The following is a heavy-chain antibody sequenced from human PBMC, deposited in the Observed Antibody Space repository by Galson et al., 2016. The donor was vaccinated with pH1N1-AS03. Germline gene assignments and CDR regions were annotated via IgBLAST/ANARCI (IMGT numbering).Heavy chain of an antibody. CDR1: GFSLSTSGVG. Sequence: PALVKPTQTLTLTCTFSGFSLSTSGVGVGWIRQAPGKALEWLAIISWNADIRYSPSLRNRLTITKDTSKSQVVLTMTNMDPVDTATYFCARAYYGDFADWFDPWGQGTLVTVSS. CDR2: ISWNADI. V-gene: IGHV2-5*01. CDR3: ARAYYGDFADWFDP. J-gene: IGHJ5*02. D-gene: IGHD4-17*01.